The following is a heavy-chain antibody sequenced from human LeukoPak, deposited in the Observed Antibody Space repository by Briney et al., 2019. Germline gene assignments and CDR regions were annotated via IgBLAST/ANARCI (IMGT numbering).Heavy chain of an antibody. J-gene: IGHJ2*01. CDR1: GFTYSRFS. D-gene: IGHD4-17*01. Sequence: GGSLRLSCAASGFTYSRFSMNWVRQAPGKGLEWVSSISSSSSYIYYADSVKGRFTISRDNAKNSLYLQMNSLRAEDTAVYYCARYDYGDSRPKVLWYFDLWGRGTLVTVSS. CDR2: ISSSSSYI. CDR3: ARYDYGDSRPKVLWYFDL. V-gene: IGHV3-21*01.